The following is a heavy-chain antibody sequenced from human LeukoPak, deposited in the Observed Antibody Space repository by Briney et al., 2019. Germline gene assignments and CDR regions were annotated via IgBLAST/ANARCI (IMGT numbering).Heavy chain of an antibody. J-gene: IGHJ5*02. D-gene: IGHD2-15*01. CDR2: ISAYNGNT. CDR1: GCTFTTYG. Sequence: ASLTVSCTASGCTFTTYGISSVRQAPGHGREWMGWISAYNGNTNYAQKLQGRVTITTDTSTSTAYMELRSLRSDATAVYYCASSAATNWFDPWGQGTLVTVSS. CDR3: ASSAATNWFDP. V-gene: IGHV1-18*01.